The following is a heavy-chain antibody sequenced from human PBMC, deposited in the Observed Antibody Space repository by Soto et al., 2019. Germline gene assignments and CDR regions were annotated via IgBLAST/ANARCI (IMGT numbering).Heavy chain of an antibody. J-gene: IGHJ4*02. Sequence: GESLKISCTASGFTFSSRAMNWVRQFPGRGLEWVSYISSSSSNIDYADSVKGRFTVSRDNAKNSLYLQMNTLRDEDTAVYYCASDRSLGSNWYYYLESWGQGTLVTVSS. V-gene: IGHV3-48*02. CDR3: ASDRSLGSNWYYYLES. D-gene: IGHD1-20*01. CDR2: ISSSSSNI. CDR1: GFTFSSRA.